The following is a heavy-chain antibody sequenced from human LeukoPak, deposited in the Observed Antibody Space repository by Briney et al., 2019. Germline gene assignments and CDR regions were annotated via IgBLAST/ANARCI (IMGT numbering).Heavy chain of an antibody. CDR2: IYYSGST. CDR1: GYSISTGYY. J-gene: IGHJ4*02. CDR3: ARELYDSSGYYCFDY. V-gene: IGHV4-38-2*02. Sequence: PSETLSLTCTVSGYSISTGYYWGWIRQPPGKGLEWIGSIYYSGSTYYNPSLKSRVTISVDTSKNQFSLKLSSVTAADTAVYYCARELYDSSGYYCFDYWGQGTLVTVSS. D-gene: IGHD3-22*01.